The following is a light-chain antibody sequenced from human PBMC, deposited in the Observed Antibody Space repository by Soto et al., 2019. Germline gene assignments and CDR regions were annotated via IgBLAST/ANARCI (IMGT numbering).Light chain of an antibody. Sequence: DIQMTQSPSTLSASVGDRVTITCRASQSISSWLAWYQQKPGKAPKLLIYKASSLESGVPSRFSGSGSGTEFTLTISSLQPDDFATYYCQQYNSYPHTFGGGTKLEIK. CDR2: KAS. CDR1: QSISSW. J-gene: IGKJ4*01. V-gene: IGKV1-5*03. CDR3: QQYNSYPHT.